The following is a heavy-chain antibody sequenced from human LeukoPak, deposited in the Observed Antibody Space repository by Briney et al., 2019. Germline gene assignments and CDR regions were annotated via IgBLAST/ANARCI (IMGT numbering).Heavy chain of an antibody. D-gene: IGHD2-2*01. CDR1: GYTFTGYY. V-gene: IGHV1-2*02. Sequence: ASVKVSCEASGYTFTGYYIHCVRQAPGQGLEWRGWINPNSGGTKYAQKFQCRVTMTRDTSISTAYMELSRLRSDDTAVYYCARVVVPAAPLPGMDVWRQGTTVTVCS. CDR3: ARVVVPAAPLPGMDV. CDR2: INPNSGGT. J-gene: IGHJ6*02.